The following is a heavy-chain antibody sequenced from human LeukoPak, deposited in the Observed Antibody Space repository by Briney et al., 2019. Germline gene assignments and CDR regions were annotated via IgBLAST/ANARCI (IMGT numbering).Heavy chain of an antibody. J-gene: IGHJ4*02. CDR1: GFTVSINY. Sequence: GGSLRLSCAASGFTVSINYMSWVRQAPGKGLEWVSVIHSGGSTYYADSVKGSFTISRNNYKNTLDLQMNSLRDEDTAVYYCASSARVPAAFYFDYWGQGTLVTVSS. V-gene: IGHV3-66*01. D-gene: IGHD2-2*01. CDR2: IHSGGST. CDR3: ASSARVPAAFYFDY.